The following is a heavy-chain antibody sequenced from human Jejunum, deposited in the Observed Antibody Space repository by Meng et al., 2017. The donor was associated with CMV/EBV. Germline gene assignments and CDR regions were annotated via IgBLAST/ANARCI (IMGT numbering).Heavy chain of an antibody. V-gene: IGHV4-38-2*01. CDR3: ARNPPICATTSCYRAENWFDP. CDR2: IFHSGST. J-gene: IGHJ5*02. D-gene: IGHD2-2*01. CDR1: YY. Sequence: YYWGWLRQPPGKGLEWIGTIFHSGSTYYNPSLKSRVTISVDTSKNQFSLKMTSVTAADTAVYYCARNPPICATTSCYRAENWFDPWGQGTRVTVSS.